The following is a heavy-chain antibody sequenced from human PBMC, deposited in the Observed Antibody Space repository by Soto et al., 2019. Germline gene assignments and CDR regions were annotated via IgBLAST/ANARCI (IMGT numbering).Heavy chain of an antibody. Sequence: GGSLRLSCAASGFTFSSYAMHWVRQAPGKGLEWVAVISYDGSNKYYADSVKGRFTISRDNSKNTLYLQMNSLRAEDTAVYYCACSRRIAAAAVWYWGQGTLVTVSS. V-gene: IGHV3-30-3*01. CDR3: ACSRRIAAAAVWY. J-gene: IGHJ4*02. D-gene: IGHD6-13*01. CDR1: GFTFSSYA. CDR2: ISYDGSNK.